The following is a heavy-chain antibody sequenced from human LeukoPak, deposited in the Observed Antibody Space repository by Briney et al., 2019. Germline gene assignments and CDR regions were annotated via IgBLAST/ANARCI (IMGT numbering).Heavy chain of an antibody. CDR1: GGTFSSYA. D-gene: IGHD1-1*01. CDR3: ARVGGLERRGIEDY. V-gene: IGHV7-4-1*02. CDR2: INTNTGNP. Sequence: ASVKVSCKASGGTFSSYAISWVRQAPGQGLEWMGWINTNTGNPTYAQGFTGRFVFSLDTSVSTAYLQISSLKAEDTAVYYCARVGGLERRGIEDYWGQGTLVTVSS. J-gene: IGHJ4*02.